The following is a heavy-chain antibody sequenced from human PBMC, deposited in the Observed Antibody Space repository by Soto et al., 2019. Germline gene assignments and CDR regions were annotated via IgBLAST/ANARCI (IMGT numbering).Heavy chain of an antibody. V-gene: IGHV3-30*18. CDR2: ISYDGSNK. J-gene: IGHJ4*02. CDR1: GFTFSSYG. D-gene: IGHD6-19*01. CDR3: AKDQIFEPGIAVVGGFDY. Sequence: HPGGSLRLSCAASGFTFSSYGMHWVRQAPGKGLEWVAVISYDGSNKYYADSVKGRFTISRDNSKNTLYLQMNSLRAEDTAVYYCAKDQIFEPGIAVVGGFDYWGQGTLVTVSS.